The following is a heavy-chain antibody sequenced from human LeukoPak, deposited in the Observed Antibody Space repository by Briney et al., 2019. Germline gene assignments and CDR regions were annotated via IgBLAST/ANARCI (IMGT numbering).Heavy chain of an antibody. CDR1: GFTFSNYW. V-gene: IGHV3-74*01. J-gene: IGHJ5*02. D-gene: IGHD3-22*01. CDR2: INNDGSST. Sequence: GGSLRLSCAASGFTFSNYWMHWVRQAPGKGLVWVSRINNDGSSTVYVDSVKGRFTISRDNSKNTLYLQMNSLRAEDTAVYYCASFRDYYDSSGYPNWFDPWGQGTLVTVSS. CDR3: ASFRDYYDSSGYPNWFDP.